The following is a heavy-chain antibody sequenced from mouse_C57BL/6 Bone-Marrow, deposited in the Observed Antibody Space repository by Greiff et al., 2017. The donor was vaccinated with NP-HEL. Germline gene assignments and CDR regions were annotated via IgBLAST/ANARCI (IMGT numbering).Heavy chain of an antibody. Sequence: EVQLQQSGAELVRPGASVKLSCTASGFNIKDDYMHWVKQRPEQGLEWIGWIDPENGDTEYASKFQGKATITADTSSNTAYLQLSSLTSEDTAVYYWTSTMVTPWYFDIWGTGTTVTVSS. J-gene: IGHJ1*03. D-gene: IGHD2-1*01. V-gene: IGHV14-4*01. CDR3: TSTMVTPWYFDI. CDR2: IDPENGDT. CDR1: GFNIKDDY.